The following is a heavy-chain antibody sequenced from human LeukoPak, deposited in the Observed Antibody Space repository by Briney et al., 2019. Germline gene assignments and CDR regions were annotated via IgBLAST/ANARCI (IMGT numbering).Heavy chain of an antibody. CDR3: ARDPPSCYDSWSGIDY. Sequence: GGSLRLSCAASGFSFSRYSMNWVRQAPGKGLEWVSSISSSGSYIYYADSVKGRFTISRDDAKSSLYLQMNSLRAEDTAVYYCARDPPSCYDSWSGIDYWGQGTLVTVSS. CDR1: GFSFSRYS. V-gene: IGHV3-21*01. J-gene: IGHJ4*02. D-gene: IGHD3-3*01. CDR2: ISSSGSYI.